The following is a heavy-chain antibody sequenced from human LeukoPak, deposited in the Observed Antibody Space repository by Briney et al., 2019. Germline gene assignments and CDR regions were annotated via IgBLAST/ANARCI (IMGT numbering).Heavy chain of an antibody. CDR1: GFTFSDYN. Sequence: GGSLRLSCAASGFTFSDYNMDWVRQTPEKGLEWLASIGSSATYIYYADSVKGRFTISRDNAKKSLYLQMNSLRAEDTAVYYCTRDYGPRNPYFDYRGHGTLVTVSS. D-gene: IGHD3-10*01. J-gene: IGHJ4*01. CDR2: IGSSATYI. CDR3: TRDYGPRNPYFDY. V-gene: IGHV3-21*01.